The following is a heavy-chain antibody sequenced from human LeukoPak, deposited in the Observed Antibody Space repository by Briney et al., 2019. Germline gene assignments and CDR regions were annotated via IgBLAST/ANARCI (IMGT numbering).Heavy chain of an antibody. D-gene: IGHD1-1*01. CDR2: FSDSGDVT. CDR3: VRDGNDGLNDWEY. J-gene: IGHJ1*01. CDR1: GVAFSTYA. Sequence: GGSLRLSCAASGVAFSTYAIHWVRQAPGKGLEWVSIFSDSGDVTYYVDSVKGRFAVSRDISKNTVNLQMNSLRAEDTALYYCVRDGNDGLNDWEYWGQGALVTVSS. V-gene: IGHV3-23*01.